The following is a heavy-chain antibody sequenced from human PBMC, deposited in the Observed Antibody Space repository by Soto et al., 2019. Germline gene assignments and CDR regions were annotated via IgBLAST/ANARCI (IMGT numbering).Heavy chain of an antibody. V-gene: IGHV3-30*18. J-gene: IGHJ6*02. CDR2: ISYDGSNK. Sequence: GGSLSLSCAASGFTFSSYGMHWVRQAPGKGLEWVAVISYDGSNKYYADSVKGRFTISRDNSKNTLYLQMNSLRAEDTAVYYCAKDRRGYSYGGYYYGMDVWGQGTTVTVSS. CDR1: GFTFSSYG. CDR3: AKDRRGYSYGGYYYGMDV. D-gene: IGHD5-18*01.